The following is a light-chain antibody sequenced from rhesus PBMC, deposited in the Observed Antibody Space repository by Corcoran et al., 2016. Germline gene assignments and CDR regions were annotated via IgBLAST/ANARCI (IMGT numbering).Light chain of an antibody. CDR2: DAS. J-gene: IGKJ4*01. V-gene: IGKV3-35*01. CDR3: RQESNWPLT. Sequence: EIVMTQSPATLSLSPGERATLSCRASQSVSSNLAWYQQKPGQAPRLLIYDASHRANGIPDRFSGRGSGTDFTLTISSLGPEDVGSYYCRQESNWPLTFGGGAKVEIK. CDR1: QSVSSN.